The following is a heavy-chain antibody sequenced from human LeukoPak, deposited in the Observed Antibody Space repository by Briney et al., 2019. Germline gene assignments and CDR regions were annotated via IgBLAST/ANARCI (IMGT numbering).Heavy chain of an antibody. V-gene: IGHV5-51*01. CDR3: ARPNITSYYDSRGSDAFDV. CDR1: GXIFSTYC. Sequence: GESLKISCKGSGXIFSTYCIAWVRQLPGKGLEWMGIIYPGDSDTRYSPSFQGQVTISADKSVSTAYLHWSSLKASDTAIYYCARPNITSYYDSRGSDAFDVWGQGTMVTVSS. D-gene: IGHD3-22*01. J-gene: IGHJ3*01. CDR2: IYPGDSDT.